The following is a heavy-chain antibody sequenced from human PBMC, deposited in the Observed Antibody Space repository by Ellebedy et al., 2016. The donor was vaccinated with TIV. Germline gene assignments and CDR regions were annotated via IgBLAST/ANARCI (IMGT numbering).Heavy chain of an antibody. V-gene: IGHV4-59*08. CDR1: GDSSASFY. CDR2: MLYSGRP. J-gene: IGHJ3*01. CDR3: ARHTRPRREFRIGAPDL. Sequence: SETLSLXXSFSGDSSASFYWSWIRQPPGGGLELMAYMLYSGRPPYSPSLEGRVTISMDTSKNQFSLRVDSVTAADTAKYFCARHTRPRREFRIGAPDLWGQGTWVTVSS. D-gene: IGHD3-10*01.